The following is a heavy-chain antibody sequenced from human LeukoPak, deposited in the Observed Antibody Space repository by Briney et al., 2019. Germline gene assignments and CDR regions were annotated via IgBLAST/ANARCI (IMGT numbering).Heavy chain of an antibody. CDR2: IYYSGST. V-gene: IGHV4-59*01. D-gene: IGHD3-10*01. CDR3: ARVVGYGSGSYEFWFDP. J-gene: IGHJ5*02. Sequence: SETLSLTCTVSGGSMSSYYWSWIRQPPGKGLEWIGYIYYSGSTNYNPSLKSRVTISVDTSKNQFSLKLSSVTAADTAVYYCARVVGYGSGSYEFWFDPWGQGTLVTVSS. CDR1: GGSMSSYY.